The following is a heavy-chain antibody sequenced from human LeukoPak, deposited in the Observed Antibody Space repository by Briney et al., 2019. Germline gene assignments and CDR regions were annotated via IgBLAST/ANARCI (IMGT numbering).Heavy chain of an antibody. CDR2: IVYSGST. V-gene: IGHV4-59*01. J-gene: IGHJ6*03. D-gene: IGHD6-19*01. CDR1: GGSISNYY. CDR3: ARVRLQEAVSGGTYYHYSDV. Sequence: SESLSLTCTISGGSISNYYWSWIRQPPGKGVEYIGYIVYSGSTNYHPSLKSRVTMSVDTSKNQFSLKLRSVTAADTALYCCARVRLQEAVSGGTYYHYSDVWGKRTTVTVSS.